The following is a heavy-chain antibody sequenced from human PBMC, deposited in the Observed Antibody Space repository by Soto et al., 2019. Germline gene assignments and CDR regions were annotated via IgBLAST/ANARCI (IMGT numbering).Heavy chain of an antibody. D-gene: IGHD2-2*01. CDR3: TRQRDCSSTSCLDYYYNGMEV. Sequence: PGGLMRLCSPFAEFTFVDFGMSWFIKDQGKGLEWVGFIRSKAYVGTTQYAASVKGRFTISRDDSKSIAYLQMNSLKTEDTAVYYCTRQRDCSSTSCLDYYYNGMEVWGQGTTVTVSS. J-gene: IGHJ6*02. CDR1: EFTFVDFG. CDR2: IRSKAYVGTT. V-gene: IGHV3-49*03.